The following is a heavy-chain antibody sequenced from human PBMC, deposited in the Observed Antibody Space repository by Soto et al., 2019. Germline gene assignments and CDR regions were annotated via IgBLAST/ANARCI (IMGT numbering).Heavy chain of an antibody. Sequence: PSETLSLTCAVSGGSISSGGYSWSWIRQPPGKGLEWIGYIYHSGSTYYNPSLKSRVTISVDTSKNQFSLKLSSVTAADTAVYYCARQWDCSSTSCPFDPWGQGTLVTVSS. CDR2: IYHSGST. CDR3: ARQWDCSSTSCPFDP. J-gene: IGHJ5*02. CDR1: GGSISSGGYS. V-gene: IGHV4-30-2*01. D-gene: IGHD2-2*01.